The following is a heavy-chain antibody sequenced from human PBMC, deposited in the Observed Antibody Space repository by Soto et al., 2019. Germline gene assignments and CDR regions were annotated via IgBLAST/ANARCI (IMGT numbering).Heavy chain of an antibody. CDR1: GFTFTSSA. CDR2: IVVGNGDT. Sequence: QMQLVQSGPEVKKPGTSVKVSCKASGFTFTSSAVQWVRQARGQGLEWMGWIVVGNGDTKYAKKFQQRVTFTRDISTSTAYMEVSSLRSEDTAVYYCAAERGYLWGQGTLVTVSS. V-gene: IGHV1-58*01. CDR3: AAERGYL. D-gene: IGHD3-10*01. J-gene: IGHJ5*02.